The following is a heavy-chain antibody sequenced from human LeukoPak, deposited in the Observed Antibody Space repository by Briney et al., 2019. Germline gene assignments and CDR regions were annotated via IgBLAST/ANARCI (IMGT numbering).Heavy chain of an antibody. CDR2: MRYDGSLK. Sequence: PVRSLRLSCAASGFTFSSFGMHWVRQAPGKGLEWVAIMRYDGSLKYYADSVKGRFTISRDNSKNTLYLQMSRLGVEDTAVYYCAKETYDSSGYYFAYFDYWGQGTLVTVSA. CDR3: AKETYDSSGYYFAYFDY. D-gene: IGHD3-22*01. CDR1: GFTFSSFG. J-gene: IGHJ4*02. V-gene: IGHV3-30*18.